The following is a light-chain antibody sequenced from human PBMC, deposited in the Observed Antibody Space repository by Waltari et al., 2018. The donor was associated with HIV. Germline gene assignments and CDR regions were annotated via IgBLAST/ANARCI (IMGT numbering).Light chain of an antibody. Sequence: EIVLTQSPGTLSLSPGEGATLSCRASQSVSGSYLAWYQQKPGQAPRLVIFGASSRATGIPDRFSASGSGTDFTLTISRLEPEDFALYYCQQYGSSPGTFGQGTKLEIK. V-gene: IGKV3-20*01. J-gene: IGKJ2*01. CDR2: GAS. CDR3: QQYGSSPGT. CDR1: QSVSGSY.